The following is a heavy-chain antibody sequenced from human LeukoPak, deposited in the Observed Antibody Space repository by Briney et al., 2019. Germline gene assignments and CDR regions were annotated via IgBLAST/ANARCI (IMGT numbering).Heavy chain of an antibody. CDR1: GGSISSGGYF. CDR2: IYYSGST. V-gene: IGHV4-31*03. J-gene: IGHJ6*02. D-gene: IGHD2-2*02. Sequence: SETLSLTCTVSGGSISSGGYFWSWIRQHPGKGLEWIGYIYYSGSTYYNPSLKSRVTISVDTSKNQFSLKLNSVTAADTAVYFCASDCSSTSCSTYYYYAMDVWGQGTTVTVSS. CDR3: ASDCSSTSCSTYYYYAMDV.